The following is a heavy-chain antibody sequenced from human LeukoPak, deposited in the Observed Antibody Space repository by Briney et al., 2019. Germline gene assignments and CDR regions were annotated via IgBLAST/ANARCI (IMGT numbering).Heavy chain of an antibody. Sequence: PSETLSLTCTVSGGSISGSNWWSWVRQPPGKGLEWIGEIYHSGSTNYNPSLKSRVTISVDTSKNQFSLKLSSVTAADTAVYYCARSPHRIGYNPLYYYYYYMDVWGKGTTVTISS. D-gene: IGHD1-14*01. CDR2: IYHSGST. V-gene: IGHV4-4*02. CDR3: ARSPHRIGYNPLYYYYYYMDV. J-gene: IGHJ6*03. CDR1: GGSISGSNW.